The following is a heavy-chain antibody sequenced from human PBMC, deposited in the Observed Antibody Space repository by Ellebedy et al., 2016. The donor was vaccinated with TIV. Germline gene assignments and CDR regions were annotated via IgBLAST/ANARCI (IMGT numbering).Heavy chain of an antibody. CDR2: ISWNGVAK. D-gene: IGHD3-10*01. CDR1: GFTFDDYA. J-gene: IGHJ5*01. Sequence: GGSLRLSCAASGFTFDDYAMHWVRQVQGKGLEWVSVISWNGVAKGYADSVKGRFTISRDNAKNSLFLKMNSLRNEDTALYYCARGDYHGTGAKADSWGQGTLVIVSS. V-gene: IGHV3-9*01. CDR3: ARGDYHGTGAKADS.